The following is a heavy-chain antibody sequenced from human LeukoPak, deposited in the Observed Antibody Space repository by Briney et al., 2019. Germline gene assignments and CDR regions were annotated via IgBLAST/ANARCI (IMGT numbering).Heavy chain of an antibody. Sequence: GGSLRLSCAASGFTFSNYWMSWVRQAPGKGLEWVANIKQDGSEKYYVDSVKGRFTISRDNAKNSLYLLMNSLRAEDTAVYYCARDYPVLRYFDWLPSSNYFDYWGQGTLVTVSS. CDR2: IKQDGSEK. J-gene: IGHJ4*02. CDR3: ARDYPVLRYFDWLPSSNYFDY. V-gene: IGHV3-7*01. CDR1: GFTFSNYW. D-gene: IGHD3-9*01.